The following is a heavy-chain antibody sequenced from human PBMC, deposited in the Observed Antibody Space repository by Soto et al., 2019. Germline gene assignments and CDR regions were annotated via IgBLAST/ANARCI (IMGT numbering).Heavy chain of an antibody. CDR2: ISAYNGNT. CDR3: ARRGLGYCSGGSCPAFDI. CDR1: GYTFTSYG. V-gene: IGHV1-18*01. D-gene: IGHD2-15*01. Sequence: QVPLVQSGAEVKKPGASVKVSCKASGYTFTSYGISWVRQAPGQGLEWMGWISAYNGNTNYAQKLQGRVTMTTDTSTSTAYMELRSLRSDATAVYYCARRGLGYCSGGSCPAFDIWGQGTMVTVSS. J-gene: IGHJ3*02.